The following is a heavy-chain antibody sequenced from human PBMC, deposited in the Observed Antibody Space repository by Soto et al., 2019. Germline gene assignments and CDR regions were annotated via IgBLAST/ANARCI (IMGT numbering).Heavy chain of an antibody. Sequence: EVQVMESGGGLVQPGGSLRLSCAASGFTFSSNSMNWVRQAPGKGLEWISYISSSSSTIYADSVKGRFTISRDNAKNSLYLQMNSLRDEDTAVYYCARVIWSGHLTSDLWGQGTRVTVSS. CDR3: ARVIWSGHLTSDL. J-gene: IGHJ5*02. CDR1: GFTFSSNS. CDR2: ISSSSSTI. V-gene: IGHV3-48*02. D-gene: IGHD3-3*01.